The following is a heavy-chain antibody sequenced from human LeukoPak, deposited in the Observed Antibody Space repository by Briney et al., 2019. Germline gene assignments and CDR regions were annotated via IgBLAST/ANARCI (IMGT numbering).Heavy chain of an antibody. CDR1: GGSINCYF. V-gene: IGHV4-4*07. Sequence: SETLFLTCTFSGGSINCYFWGWVREPGREGLEWIGRIFTSGSTNYNPSLKSRVTMSVDTSKNQFSLKLSSETAADTAVYYCARSLGDFDSSVSRVYDCWGQGTLVTVSS. CDR2: IFTSGST. CDR3: ARSLGDFDSSVSRVYDC. J-gene: IGHJ4*02. D-gene: IGHD3-22*01.